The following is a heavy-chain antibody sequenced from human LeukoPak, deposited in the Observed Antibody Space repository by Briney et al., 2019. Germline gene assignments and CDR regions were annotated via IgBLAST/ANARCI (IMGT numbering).Heavy chain of an antibody. CDR3: ARPSGTYSGFYGMDV. V-gene: IGHV3-48*02. CDR2: ISGSSSTI. J-gene: IGHJ6*02. CDR1: GVTFSSYS. D-gene: IGHD1-26*01. Sequence: GGSLRLSCAASGVTFSSYSMKWVRQAPGKGLEWVSYISGSSSTIYYADSVKGRFSITRDNAKNSLYLQMHSLRDEDTAVYYCARPSGTYSGFYGMDVWGQGTAVTVSS.